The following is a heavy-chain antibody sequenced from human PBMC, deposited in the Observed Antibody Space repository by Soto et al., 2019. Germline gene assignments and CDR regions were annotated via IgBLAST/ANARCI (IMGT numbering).Heavy chain of an antibody. CDR1: GGSFSNYA. Sequence: QVHLVQSGAEAKTPGSSVKVSCKASGGSFSNYALNWVRQAPGQGLEWMGGIIPISVTSSYAQKFQGRVTITADTSASTAYLELRSLRSEDSAVYYCARVIRGYSFGPYDYWGQGTLVTVSS. J-gene: IGHJ4*02. CDR2: IIPISVTS. V-gene: IGHV1-69*06. CDR3: ARVIRGYSFGPYDY. D-gene: IGHD5-18*01.